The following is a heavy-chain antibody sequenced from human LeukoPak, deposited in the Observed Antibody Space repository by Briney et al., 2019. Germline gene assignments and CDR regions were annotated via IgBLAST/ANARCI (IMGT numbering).Heavy chain of an antibody. CDR2: IYYSGST. J-gene: IGHJ6*03. CDR3: ARDRSITIFGVVTPLYYYYMDV. V-gene: IGHV4-30-4*08. D-gene: IGHD3-3*01. Sequence: PSETLSLTCTVSGGSISSGDYYWSWICQPPGKGLEWIGYIYYSGSTYYNPSLKSRVTISVDTSKNQFSLKLSSVTAADTAVYYCARDRSITIFGVVTPLYYYYMDVWGKGTTVTVSS. CDR1: GGSISSGDYY.